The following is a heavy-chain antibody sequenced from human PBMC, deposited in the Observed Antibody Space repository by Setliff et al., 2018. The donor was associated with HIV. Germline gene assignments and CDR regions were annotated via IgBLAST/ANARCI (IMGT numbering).Heavy chain of an antibody. V-gene: IGHV4-34*01. CDR2: ISHGGST. Sequence: ETLSLTCAVYGGSFSAYYWTWIRQPPGKGLEWIGEISHGGSTSYNPYLKSRVTISLDTSKNQFSLNLTSVTAADTAVYYCARLGEFWSQGSLVTVSS. CDR3: ARLGEF. J-gene: IGHJ4*02. D-gene: IGHD3-16*01. CDR1: GGSFSAYY.